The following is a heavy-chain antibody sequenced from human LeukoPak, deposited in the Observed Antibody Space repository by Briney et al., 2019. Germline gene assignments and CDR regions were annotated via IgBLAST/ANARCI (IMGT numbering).Heavy chain of an antibody. D-gene: IGHD2/OR15-2a*01. CDR1: GFTFSSYW. Sequence: GGSLRLSCAASGFTFSSYWMSWVRQAPGKGLERVSNINDDGIEKYYVASVKGRFTISRDNAKNSLFLHMNSLRAEDTAVYYCARLRFSTFNCPCDYWGQGTLVTVSS. J-gene: IGHJ4*02. CDR3: ARLRFSTFNCPCDY. CDR2: INDDGIEK. V-gene: IGHV3-7*01.